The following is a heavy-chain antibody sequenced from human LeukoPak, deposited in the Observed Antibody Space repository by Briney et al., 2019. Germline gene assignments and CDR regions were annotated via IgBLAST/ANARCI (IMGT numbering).Heavy chain of an antibody. CDR2: ISYSGST. CDR1: GGSISSYY. D-gene: IGHD5-12*01. V-gene: IGHV4-59*08. J-gene: IGHJ4*02. CDR3: ARRGRAAGKYGGYEYWFFEY. Sequence: SETLSLTCTVSGGSISSYYWSWVRQPPGKGLEWIGYISYSGSTNYNPSLKSRVTMSADTSKHRFSLRLTSVTAADTAVYYCARRGRAAGKYGGYEYWFFEYWGQGTLVTVSA.